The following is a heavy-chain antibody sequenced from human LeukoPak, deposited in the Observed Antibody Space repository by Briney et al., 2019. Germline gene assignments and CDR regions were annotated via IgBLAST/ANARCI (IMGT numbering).Heavy chain of an antibody. V-gene: IGHV1-18*01. D-gene: IGHD2-2*03. CDR1: GCTFTSYG. CDR2: LSAYNGNT. CDR3: ARDPALDIVVVPAAGDY. Sequence: ASVKVSCKASGCTFTSYGISWVRQAPGQGLEWMGWLSAYNGNTNYAQKLQGRVTMTTDTSTSTAYMELRSLRSDDTAVYYCARDPALDIVVVPAAGDYWGQGTLVTVSS. J-gene: IGHJ4*02.